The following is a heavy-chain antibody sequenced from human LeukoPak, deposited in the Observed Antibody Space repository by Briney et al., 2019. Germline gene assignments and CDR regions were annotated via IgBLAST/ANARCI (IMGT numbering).Heavy chain of an antibody. CDR2: ISGSGGST. J-gene: IGHJ5*02. CDR1: GFTFSSYA. CDR3: AKSPWAVVAATYNWFDP. Sequence: PGGSLRLYCAASGFTFSSYAMSWVRQAPGKGLEWVSAISGSGGSTYYADSVKGRFTISRDNSKNTLYLQMNSLRAEDTAVYYCAKSPWAVVAATYNWFDPWGQGTLVTVSS. D-gene: IGHD2-15*01. V-gene: IGHV3-23*01.